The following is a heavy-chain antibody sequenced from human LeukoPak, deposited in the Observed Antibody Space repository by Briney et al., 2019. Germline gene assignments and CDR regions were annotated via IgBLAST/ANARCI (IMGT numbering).Heavy chain of an antibody. D-gene: IGHD6-6*01. CDR3: ARELAARRYFDY. V-gene: IGHV3-33*01. J-gene: IGHJ4*02. Sequence: GGSLRLSCAASGFTFSSYGMHWVRQAPGKGLEWVAVIWFDGSNKYYADSVKGRFTISRDNSKNTLYLQMNRLRAEDTAVYYCARELAARRYFDYWGQGTLVTVSS. CDR1: GFTFSSYG. CDR2: IWFDGSNK.